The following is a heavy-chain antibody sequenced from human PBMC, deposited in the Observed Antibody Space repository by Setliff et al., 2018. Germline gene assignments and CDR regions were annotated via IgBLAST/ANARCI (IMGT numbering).Heavy chain of an antibody. CDR3: ARLGPTVTSWEDY. J-gene: IGHJ4*02. D-gene: IGHD4-17*01. Sequence: PGESLKISCKGSGYSFSNFWIGWVRQMPGKGLEWMGIIYPGDSHTRYSPSFQGQVTMSADKSISTAYLQWSSLKASDTAMYYCARLGPTVTSWEDYWGQGTLVTVSS. CDR2: IYPGDSHT. CDR1: GYSFSNFW. V-gene: IGHV5-51*01.